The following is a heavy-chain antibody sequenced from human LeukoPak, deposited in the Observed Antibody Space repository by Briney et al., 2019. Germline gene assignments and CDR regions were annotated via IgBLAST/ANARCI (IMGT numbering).Heavy chain of an antibody. J-gene: IGHJ6*02. CDR2: IYPGDSDI. Sequence: GESLKISCKGSGYRFTNYWIGWVRQMPGKGLEWMGIIYPGDSDIRYSPSFQGQVTLSAAKSISTAYLQWSSLKASDTAMYYCARLGEERFGRGSCSGAGCYDYYGMDVWGQGTTVTVSS. CDR3: ARLGEERFGRGSCSGAGCYDYYGMDV. CDR1: GYRFTNYW. D-gene: IGHD2-15*01. V-gene: IGHV5-51*01.